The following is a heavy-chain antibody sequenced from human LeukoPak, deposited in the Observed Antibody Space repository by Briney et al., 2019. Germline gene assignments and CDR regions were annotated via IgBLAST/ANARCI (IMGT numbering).Heavy chain of an antibody. CDR3: ARESGLRGGGFDP. CDR2: INPNSTGT. J-gene: IGHJ5*02. D-gene: IGHD5-12*01. CDR1: GYTFTGYY. V-gene: IGHV1-2*02. Sequence: ASVKVSCKASGYTFTGYYMHGVRQAPGQGLEWMGWINPNSTGTNYAQNFQGRVTMTRDTSINTAYMELSRLKSDDTAIYYCARESGLRGGGFDPWGQGTLVTVSS.